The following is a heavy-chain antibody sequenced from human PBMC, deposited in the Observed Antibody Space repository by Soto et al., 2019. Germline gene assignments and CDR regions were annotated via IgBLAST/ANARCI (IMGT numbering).Heavy chain of an antibody. Sequence: PGGSLRLSCAASGFTFSNAWINWVRQAPGKGLEWVGRIKSKIDGGTTDFAAPVKGRFAISRDDSKNMVYLEMNSLKTDDTGVYYCTRGSRPIIRKVGFDNWGHGTMVTVSS. CDR1: GFTFSNAW. D-gene: IGHD3-10*01. V-gene: IGHV3-15*07. CDR3: TRGSRPIIRKVGFDN. CDR2: IKSKIDGGTT. J-gene: IGHJ3*02.